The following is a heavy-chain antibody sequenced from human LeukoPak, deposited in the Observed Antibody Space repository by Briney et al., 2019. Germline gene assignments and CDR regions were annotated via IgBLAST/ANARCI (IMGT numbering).Heavy chain of an antibody. V-gene: IGHV1-46*01. D-gene: IGHD3-9*01. CDR3: ARDGDILTGYYYFDY. CDR2: INPSGGST. J-gene: IGHJ4*02. CDR1: GYTFTSYY. Sequence: ASVKGSCKASGYTFTSYYMHWVRQAPGQGLEWMGIINPSGGSTSYAQKFQGRVTMTRDTSTSTVYMELSSLRSEDTPVYYCARDGDILTGYYYFDYWGQGTLVTVSS.